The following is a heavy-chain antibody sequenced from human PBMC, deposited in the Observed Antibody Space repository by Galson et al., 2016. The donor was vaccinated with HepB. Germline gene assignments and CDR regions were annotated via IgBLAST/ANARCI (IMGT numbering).Heavy chain of an antibody. V-gene: IGHV3-33*06. CDR1: GFTFRSYA. CDR3: AKDQSNWNIYYFDY. D-gene: IGHD1/OR15-1a*01. Sequence: SLRLSCAASGFTFRSYAMHWVRRAPGKGLEWVAVIWYDEKNKFYADSVKGRFNISRDNSKSTLYLEMNSLRAEDTAVYYCAKDQSNWNIYYFDYWGQGTLVTVSS. CDR2: IWYDEKNK. J-gene: IGHJ4*02.